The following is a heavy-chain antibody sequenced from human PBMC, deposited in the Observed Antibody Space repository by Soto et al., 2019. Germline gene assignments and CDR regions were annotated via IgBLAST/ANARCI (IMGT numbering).Heavy chain of an antibody. Sequence: EVQLLESGGGLVQPGGSLRLSCAASGFTFSSYAMRWVRQAPVKGLEWVSAISGSGDSTDYADSVKGRFTISRDNSNNTPYLQMYSLGAEDTAVYYCARGGSGSYYVYWGEGSLVNVSS. J-gene: IGHJ4*02. D-gene: IGHD1-26*01. V-gene: IGHV3-23*01. CDR1: GFTFSSYA. CDR3: ARGGSGSYYVY. CDR2: ISGSGDST.